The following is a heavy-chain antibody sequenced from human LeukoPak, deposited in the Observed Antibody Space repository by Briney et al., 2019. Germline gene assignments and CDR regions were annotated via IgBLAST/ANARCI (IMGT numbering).Heavy chain of an antibody. V-gene: IGHV1-18*01. CDR1: GYTFTSYG. CDR2: ISAYNGNT. CDR3: ARSHSSSSFHWFDP. D-gene: IGHD6-13*01. J-gene: IGHJ5*02. Sequence: ASVKVSCKASGYTFTSYGIRWVRQAPGQGLAWMGWISAYNGNTNYAQKLQGRVTMTTDTSTSTAYMELRSLRSDDTAVYYCARSHSSSSFHWFDPWGQGTLVTASS.